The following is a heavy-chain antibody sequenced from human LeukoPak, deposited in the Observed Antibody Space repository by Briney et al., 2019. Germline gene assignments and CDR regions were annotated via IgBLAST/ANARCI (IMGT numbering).Heavy chain of an antibody. CDR2: ISWNSGSI. CDR1: GFTFDDYA. J-gene: IGHJ4*02. D-gene: IGHD6-19*01. V-gene: IGHV3-9*01. CDR3: AKDYSSGWYYFDY. Sequence: SLRLSCAASGFTFDDYAMHCLRQAPGKGLEWVSGISWNSGSIGYADSVKGRFTISRDNAKNSLSLQMNSLRVEDTALYYCAKDYSSGWYYFDYWGQGTLVTVSS.